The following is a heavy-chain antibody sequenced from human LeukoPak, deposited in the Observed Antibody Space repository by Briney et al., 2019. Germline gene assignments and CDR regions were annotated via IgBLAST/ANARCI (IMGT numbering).Heavy chain of an antibody. Sequence: SETLSLTCTLSDGSISTYYWSWIRQPPGKGLEWIGYIYYSGSTKYNPSLKSRVTMSVDTSKNQFSLKLSSVTAADAAVYYCARHKDYYYSYMDVWGKGTTVTISS. J-gene: IGHJ6*03. V-gene: IGHV4-59*01. CDR3: ARHKDYYYSYMDV. CDR2: IYYSGST. CDR1: DGSISTYY.